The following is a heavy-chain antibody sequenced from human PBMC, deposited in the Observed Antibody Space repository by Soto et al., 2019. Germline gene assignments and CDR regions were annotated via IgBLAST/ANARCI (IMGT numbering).Heavy chain of an antibody. CDR1: GGTFSSYA. V-gene: IGHV1-69*06. D-gene: IGHD2-21*02. CDR2: IIPIFGTA. Sequence: QVQLVQSGAEVKKPGSSVKVSCKASGGTFSSYAISWVRQAPGQGLEWMGGIIPIFGTANYAQKFQGRVTITADKSTSTAYMELSSLRSEYTAVYYCASSLCGGDCYYPPNWYFDLWGRGTLVTVSS. CDR3: ASSLCGGDCYYPPNWYFDL. J-gene: IGHJ2*01.